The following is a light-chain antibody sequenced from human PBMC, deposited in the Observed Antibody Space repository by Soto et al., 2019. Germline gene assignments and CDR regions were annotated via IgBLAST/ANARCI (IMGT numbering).Light chain of an antibody. CDR3: QQRSNWPLT. CDR2: DAS. Sequence: EIVLTQSPATLSLSPGERATLSCRASQSVSSYLAWYQQKPGQAPRLLIYDASNRATGIPVRFSGSGSATDFTLTISSLEAEDFAVYYCQQRSNWPLTLGGGTKVEIK. V-gene: IGKV3-11*01. CDR1: QSVSSY. J-gene: IGKJ4*01.